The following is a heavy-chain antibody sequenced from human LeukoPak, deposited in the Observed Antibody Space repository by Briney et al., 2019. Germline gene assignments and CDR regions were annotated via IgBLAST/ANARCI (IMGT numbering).Heavy chain of an antibody. CDR1: GFSVSTNT. Sequence: PGRSLRLSCAASGFSVSTNTMIWVRQAPGEGLEWVSVIDSGDSTYYADAVKGRINVSRDTSKNTVYLQMNSLRAEDTAVYFCSRGIDDFWSGFDPWGQGTLVTVSS. CDR2: IDSGDST. J-gene: IGHJ5*02. V-gene: IGHV3-66*01. D-gene: IGHD3-3*01. CDR3: SRGIDDFWSGFDP.